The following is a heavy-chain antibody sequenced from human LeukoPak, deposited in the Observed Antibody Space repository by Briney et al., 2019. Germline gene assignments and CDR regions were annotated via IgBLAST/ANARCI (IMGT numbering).Heavy chain of an antibody. CDR1: GYSFTTYW. D-gene: IGHD3-16*01. V-gene: IGHV5-51*01. Sequence: GESLKISCKGSGYSFTTYWIGWVRQMPGKGLEWMGIIYPGDSDARYGPSFQGQVTISVDKSINTAYLQWSSLKASDTAVYYCARQITFGGVEFDPWGQGTLVTVSS. CDR3: ARQITFGGVEFDP. J-gene: IGHJ5*02. CDR2: IYPGDSDA.